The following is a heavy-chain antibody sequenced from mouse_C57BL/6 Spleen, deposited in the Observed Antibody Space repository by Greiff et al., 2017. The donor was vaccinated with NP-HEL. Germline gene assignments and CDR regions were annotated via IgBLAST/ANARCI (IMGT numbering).Heavy chain of an antibody. J-gene: IGHJ4*01. V-gene: IGHV5-17*01. D-gene: IGHD1-1*01. CDR2: ISSGSSTI. CDR1: GFTFSDYG. CDR3: ARPYYYGSNYAMDY. Sequence: EVQLQESGGGLVKPGGSLKLSCAASGFTFSDYGMHWVRQAPEKGLEWVAYISSGSSTIYYADTVKGRFTISRDNAKNTLFLQLTSLRSEDTAMYYCARPYYYGSNYAMDYWGQGTSVTVSS.